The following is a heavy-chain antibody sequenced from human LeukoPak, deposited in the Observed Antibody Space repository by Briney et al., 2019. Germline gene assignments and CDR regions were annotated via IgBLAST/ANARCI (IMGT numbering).Heavy chain of an antibody. CDR1: GFTVSSNY. D-gene: IGHD6-6*01. CDR2: IYSGGST. Sequence: PGGSLRLSCAASGFTVSSNYMSWVRQAPGEGLEWVSVIYSGGSTYYADSVKGRFTISRDNSKNTLYLQMNSLRAEDTAVYYCSYSSSSVGYMDVWGKGTTVTVSS. CDR3: SYSSSSVGYMDV. V-gene: IGHV3-53*01. J-gene: IGHJ6*03.